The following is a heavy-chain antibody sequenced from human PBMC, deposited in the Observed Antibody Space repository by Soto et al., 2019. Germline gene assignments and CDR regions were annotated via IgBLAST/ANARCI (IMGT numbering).Heavy chain of an antibody. CDR2: ISSSGSTI. J-gene: IGHJ4*02. CDR1: GFTFSSYE. D-gene: IGHD6-19*01. CDR3: ARDPSSGWYLGRSYYFDY. Sequence: GWSLRLSCAASGFTFSSYEMNWVRQTPGKGLEWVSYISSSGSTIYYTDSVKGRFTISRDNAKNSLYLQMNSLRAEDTAVYYCARDPSSGWYLGRSYYFDYWGQGTLVTVSS. V-gene: IGHV3-48*03.